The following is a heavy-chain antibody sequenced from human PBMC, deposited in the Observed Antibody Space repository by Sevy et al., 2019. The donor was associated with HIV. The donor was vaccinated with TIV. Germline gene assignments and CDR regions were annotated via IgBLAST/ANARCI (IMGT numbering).Heavy chain of an antibody. CDR1: RFTFSTYA. J-gene: IGHJ4*02. Sequence: GGSLRLSCAASRFTFSTYAMHWVRQAPGKGLEWMSVISYDGNIKYYADSVKGRFTISRDDSKNTLYLQMNILRAEDTAVYYCARDGGAYTYGTGKYWGQGTLVTVSS. V-gene: IGHV3-30-3*01. D-gene: IGHD5-18*01. CDR3: ARDGGAYTYGTGKY. CDR2: ISYDGNIK.